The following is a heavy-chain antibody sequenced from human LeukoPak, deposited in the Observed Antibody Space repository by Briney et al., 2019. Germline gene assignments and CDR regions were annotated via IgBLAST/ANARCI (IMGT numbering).Heavy chain of an antibody. D-gene: IGHD3-22*01. Sequence: GASVKVSCKASGYTFTGYYIHWVRQAPGQGLEWMGWINPNSGGTNYAQKFQGRVTMTRDTSISTAYMELSRLRSDDTAVYYCARDTAMDYYDSSGYPDGKNYYYYGMDVWGQGTTVTVSS. CDR1: GYTFTGYY. J-gene: IGHJ6*02. CDR2: INPNSGGT. CDR3: ARDTAMDYYDSSGYPDGKNYYYYGMDV. V-gene: IGHV1-2*02.